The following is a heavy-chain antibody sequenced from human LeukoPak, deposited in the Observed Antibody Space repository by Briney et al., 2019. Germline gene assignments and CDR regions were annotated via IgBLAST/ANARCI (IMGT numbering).Heavy chain of an antibody. V-gene: IGHV3-48*01. CDR3: ARETSIYYYYGMDV. CDR1: GFSFSTYN. J-gene: IGHJ6*02. CDR2: ITSSSSII. Sequence: GGSLRLSCAASGFSFSTYNINWVRQAPGKGLEWVSYITSSSSIIYADSVKGRFTISRDNSKNTLYLQMNSLRAEDTAVYYCARETSIYYYYGMDVWGQGTTVTVSS.